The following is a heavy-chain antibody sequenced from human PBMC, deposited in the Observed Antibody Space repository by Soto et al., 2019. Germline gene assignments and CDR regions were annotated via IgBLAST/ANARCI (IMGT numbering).Heavy chain of an antibody. Sequence: GGSLRLSCAAFGFTFSSYWMHWVRQAPGKGLVWVSRINSDGSSTSYADSVKGRFTISRDNAKNTLYLQMNSLRAEDTAVYYCARDSSRIVAHYDILTGFGYFDLWGRGTLVTVSS. V-gene: IGHV3-74*01. CDR1: GFTFSSYW. CDR3: ARDSSRIVAHYDILTGFGYFDL. J-gene: IGHJ2*01. D-gene: IGHD3-9*01. CDR2: INSDGSST.